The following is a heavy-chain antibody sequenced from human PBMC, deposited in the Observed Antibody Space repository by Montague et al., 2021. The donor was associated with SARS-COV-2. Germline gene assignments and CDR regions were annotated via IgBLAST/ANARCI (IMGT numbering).Heavy chain of an antibody. J-gene: IGHJ4*02. CDR1: GGSFSGYY. D-gene: IGHD3-3*01. V-gene: IGHV4-34*01. CDR2: INHSGST. CDR3: ARGSSFVTIFGVVITDPLFDY. Sequence: SETLSLTCAVYGGSFSGYYWSWIRQPPGKGLEWIGEINHSGSTNYNPSLKSRVTISVDTSKNQFSPKLSSVTAADTAVYYCARGSSFVTIFGVVITDPLFDYWGQGTLVTVSS.